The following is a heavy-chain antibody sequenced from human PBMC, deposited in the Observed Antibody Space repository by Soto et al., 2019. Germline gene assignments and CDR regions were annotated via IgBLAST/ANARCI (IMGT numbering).Heavy chain of an antibody. CDR1: GYIFSSFG. CDR2: ISAYNGKR. CDR3: AREGQLGY. J-gene: IGHJ4*02. Sequence: QVQLVQSGAEVKKPGASVKVSCKASGYIFSSFGFSWVRQAPGQGLEWMGWISAYNGKRYYAETFQGRVTMTTDTSTSTASMELKTLTYDDTAVYYCAREGQLGYWGQGTPVTVSS. V-gene: IGHV1-18*01. D-gene: IGHD6-6*01.